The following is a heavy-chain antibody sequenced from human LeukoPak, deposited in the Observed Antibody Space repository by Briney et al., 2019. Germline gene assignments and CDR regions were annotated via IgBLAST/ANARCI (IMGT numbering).Heavy chain of an antibody. Sequence: SRVTMSVDTSKNQFPLKLSSVTAADTAVYYCARGGVVVPTHYGMDVWGQGTTATVSS. V-gene: IGHV4-59*09. CDR3: ARGGVVVPTHYGMDV. J-gene: IGHJ6*02. D-gene: IGHD2-2*01.